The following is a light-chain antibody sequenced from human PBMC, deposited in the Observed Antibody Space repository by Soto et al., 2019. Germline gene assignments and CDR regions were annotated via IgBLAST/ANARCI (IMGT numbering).Light chain of an antibody. CDR1: QSVSSNY. CDR3: QQRSNWIT. J-gene: IGKJ5*01. CDR2: GAS. Sequence: IVLTQSPGTLSLSPGERATLSCRASQSVSSNYLAWYQQKPGQAPRLLIYGASSRATGIPDRFSGSGSGTDFTLTISSLEPEDFAVYYCQQRSNWITFGQGTRLEIK. V-gene: IGKV3D-20*02.